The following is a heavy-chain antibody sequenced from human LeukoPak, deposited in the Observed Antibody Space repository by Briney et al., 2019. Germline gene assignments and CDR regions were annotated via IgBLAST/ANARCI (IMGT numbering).Heavy chain of an antibody. CDR1: GFTFSSYG. CDR3: ARESMVRGVIINFYFDY. CDR2: ISYDGSNK. J-gene: IGHJ4*02. Sequence: GGSLRLSCAASGFTFSSYGMHWVRQAPGKGLEWVAVISYDGSNKYYADSVKGRFTISRDSSKNTLYLQMNSLRAEDTAVYYCARESMVRGVIINFYFDYWGQGTLVTVSS. D-gene: IGHD3-10*01. V-gene: IGHV3-30*03.